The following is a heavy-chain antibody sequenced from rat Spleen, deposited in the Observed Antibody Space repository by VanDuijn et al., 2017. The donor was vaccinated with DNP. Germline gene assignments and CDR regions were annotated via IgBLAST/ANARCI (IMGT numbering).Heavy chain of an antibody. CDR3: TRDSGDWYFDF. Sequence: EVQLVESGGGLVQPGRSLKLSCAASGFTFNNYGMAWVRQAPGKGLEWVASITNTGDSTYYSDSVKGRFSISRDNARSSLYLQMDSLRSEDTATYYCTRDSGDWYFDFWGPGTMVTVSS. CDR2: ITNTGDST. J-gene: IGHJ1*01. CDR1: GFTFNNYG. D-gene: IGHD1-1*01. V-gene: IGHV5-31*01.